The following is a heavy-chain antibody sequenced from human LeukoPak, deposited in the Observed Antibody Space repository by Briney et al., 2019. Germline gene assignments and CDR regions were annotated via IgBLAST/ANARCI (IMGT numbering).Heavy chain of an antibody. CDR3: AELTSMVEQY. Sequence: GGSLRLSCAASGLTLSSYWMHWVRQAPGKGLVGASRINSDGSSTRSADSVKGRCTISRDNAKNTLYLQMNSLRDEDTAVYYCAELTSMVEQYWGQGTLVTVSS. J-gene: IGHJ4*02. CDR2: INSDGSST. V-gene: IGHV3-74*01. CDR1: GLTLSSYW. D-gene: IGHD3-10*01.